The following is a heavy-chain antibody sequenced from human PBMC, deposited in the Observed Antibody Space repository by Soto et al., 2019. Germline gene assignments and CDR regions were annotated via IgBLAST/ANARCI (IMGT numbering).Heavy chain of an antibody. J-gene: IGHJ4*02. Sequence: ASVKVSCKASGYTFTSYAMHWVRQAPGQRLEWMGWINAGNGNTKYSQKFQGRVTITRDTSASTAYMELSSLRSEDTAVYYCASGSSDSSGYYYVGFDYWGQGTLVTVSS. CDR3: ASGSSDSSGYYYVGFDY. CDR1: GYTFTSYA. V-gene: IGHV1-3*01. D-gene: IGHD3-22*01. CDR2: INAGNGNT.